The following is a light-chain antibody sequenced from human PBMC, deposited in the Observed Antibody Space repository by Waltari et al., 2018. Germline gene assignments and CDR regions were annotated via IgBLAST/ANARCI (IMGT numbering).Light chain of an antibody. Sequence: QSALTQPASVSGSPGQSITISCTGTSRDVGGYNSVSWYQQHPARAPQIIIFDVTYGPSGVSDRFTGSKSGNTASLTISGLQAEDEADYYCSSYTRSRTLVFGGGTRVTVL. CDR3: SSYTRSRTLV. J-gene: IGLJ3*02. CDR2: DVT. CDR1: SRDVGGYNS. V-gene: IGLV2-14*03.